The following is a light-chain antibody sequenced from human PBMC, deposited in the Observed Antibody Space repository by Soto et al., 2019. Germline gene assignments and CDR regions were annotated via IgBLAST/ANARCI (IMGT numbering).Light chain of an antibody. Sequence: EIVMTQSPVTLSVSPGERATLSCKASQSVGTYLAWYQQKPGQAPRLLIYGASTRATGVPARFSGGGSGTEFTLTISSLQSEDFAIYHCQQYDNLPPWTFGPGTKVEIK. V-gene: IGKV3-15*01. CDR3: QQYDNLPPWT. J-gene: IGKJ1*01. CDR2: GAS. CDR1: QSVGTY.